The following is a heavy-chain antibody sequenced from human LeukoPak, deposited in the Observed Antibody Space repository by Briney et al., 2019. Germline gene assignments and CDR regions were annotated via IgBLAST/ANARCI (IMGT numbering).Heavy chain of an antibody. CDR1: GFTVSSYE. CDR3: AELGITMIGGV. CDR2: ISSSGSTI. Sequence: AGGSLRLSCAASGFTVSSYEMNSGRQAPGKGLEWGSYISSSGSTIYYADSVKGRFNISRDNAKNSLYLQMNSLRAEDTAVYYCAELGITMIGGVWGKGTTVTISS. J-gene: IGHJ6*04. D-gene: IGHD3-10*02. V-gene: IGHV3-48*03.